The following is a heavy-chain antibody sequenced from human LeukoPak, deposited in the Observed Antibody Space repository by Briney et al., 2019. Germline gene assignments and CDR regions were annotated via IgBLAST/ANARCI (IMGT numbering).Heavy chain of an antibody. J-gene: IGHJ5*02. CDR1: GGSISSSSYY. Sequence: SETLSLTCTVSGGSISSSSYYWGWIRQPPGKGLEWIGSIYYSGSTYYNPSLKSRVTISVDMSKNQFSLKLSSVTAADTAVYYCARDRRARSSGWYVDWFDPWGQGTLVTVSS. V-gene: IGHV4-39*07. CDR2: IYYSGST. CDR3: ARDRRARSSGWYVDWFDP. D-gene: IGHD6-19*01.